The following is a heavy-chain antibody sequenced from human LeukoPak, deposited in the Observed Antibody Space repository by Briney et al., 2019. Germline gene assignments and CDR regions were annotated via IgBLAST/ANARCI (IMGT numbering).Heavy chain of an antibody. D-gene: IGHD3-22*01. CDR2: INHSGST. V-gene: IGHV4-34*01. CDR1: GGSFSGYY. Sequence: SETLSLTCAVYGGSFSGYYWSWIRQPPGKGLEWIGEINHSGSTNYNPSLKSRVTISVDTSKNQFSLKLSSVTAADTAVYYCARDSYDSSGGDRFDPWGQGTLVTVSS. J-gene: IGHJ5*02. CDR3: ARDSYDSSGGDRFDP.